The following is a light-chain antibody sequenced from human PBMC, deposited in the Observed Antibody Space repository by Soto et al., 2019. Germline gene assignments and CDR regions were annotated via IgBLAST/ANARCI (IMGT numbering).Light chain of an antibody. CDR2: DVT. Sequence: QSALTQPASVSDSPGQSITISCTGTSSDVGGSNHVSWYQQHPGKAPKLMIYDVTNRPSGVSHRFSGSKSGSTASLIISGLQAEDEADYYCVSFTSSTTYVFGTGTRSPX. J-gene: IGLJ1*01. V-gene: IGLV2-14*01. CDR3: VSFTSSTTYV. CDR1: SSDVGGSNH.